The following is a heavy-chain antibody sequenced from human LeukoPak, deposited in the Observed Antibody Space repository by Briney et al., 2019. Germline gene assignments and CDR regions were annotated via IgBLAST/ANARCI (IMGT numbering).Heavy chain of an antibody. Sequence: GGSLRLSCAASGFTFSSYSTNWVRQAPGKGLEWVSSISSSSSYIYYADSVKGRFTISRDNAKNSLYLQMNSLRAEDTAVYYCARDHDGTATLWGQGTLVTVSS. CDR3: ARDHDGTATL. D-gene: IGHD5-18*01. CDR2: ISSSSSYI. V-gene: IGHV3-21*01. CDR1: GFTFSSYS. J-gene: IGHJ4*02.